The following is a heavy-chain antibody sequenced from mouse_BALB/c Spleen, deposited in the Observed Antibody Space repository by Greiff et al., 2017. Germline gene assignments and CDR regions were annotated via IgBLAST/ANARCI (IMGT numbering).Heavy chain of an antibody. CDR3: ARGQGSSSSWCAY. J-gene: IGHJ3*01. Sequence: EVKLVESGGGLVKPGGSLKLSCAASGFTFSSYAMSWVRQTPGKRLEWVASISSGGSTYYPDSVKGRFTISRDNARNILYLQMSRLRSEDTAMYYCARGQGSSSSWCAYWGQGTLVTVSA. CDR2: ISSGGST. D-gene: IGHD1-1*01. CDR1: GFTFSSYA. V-gene: IGHV5-6-5*01.